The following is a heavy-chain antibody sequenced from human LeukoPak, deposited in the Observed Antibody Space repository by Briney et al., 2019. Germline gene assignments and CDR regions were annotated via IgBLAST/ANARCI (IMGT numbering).Heavy chain of an antibody. D-gene: IGHD3-9*01. CDR3: AKNPDGDILTGYYISSLYYFDY. CDR2: IRYDGSNK. J-gene: IGHJ4*02. V-gene: IGHV3-30*02. Sequence: GGSLRLSCAASGFTCSSYGMHWVRQAPGKGLEWVAFIRYDGSNKYYADSVKGRFTISRDNSKKTLYLQMNSLRDEDTAVYYCAKNPDGDILTGYYISSLYYFDYWGQGTLVTVSS. CDR1: GFTCSSYG.